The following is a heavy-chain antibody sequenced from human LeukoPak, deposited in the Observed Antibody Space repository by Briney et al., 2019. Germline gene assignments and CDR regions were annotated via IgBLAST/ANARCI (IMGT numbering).Heavy chain of an antibody. V-gene: IGHV4-59*08. D-gene: IGHD6-13*01. Sequence: SETLSLTCTVSGGSISSYYWSWIRQPPGKGLEGIGYIYYSGSTNYNPSLKSRVTISVDTSKHQFSLKLSSVTAADTAVYYCARRSTSSSWYGYFDYWGQGTLVTVSS. CDR2: IYYSGST. CDR1: GGSISSYY. CDR3: ARRSTSSSWYGYFDY. J-gene: IGHJ4*02.